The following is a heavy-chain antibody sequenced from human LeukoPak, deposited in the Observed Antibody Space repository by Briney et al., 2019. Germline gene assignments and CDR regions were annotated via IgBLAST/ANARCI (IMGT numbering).Heavy chain of an antibody. CDR1: GFTFSSYW. D-gene: IGHD3-3*01. J-gene: IGHJ6*02. CDR2: IKQDGSEK. V-gene: IGHV3-7*01. Sequence: GGSLRLSCAASGFTFSSYWMSWVRQAPGKGLEWVANIKQDGSEKYYVDSVKGRFTISRDNAKNSLYLQMNSLRAEDAAVYYCAREGGVRFLEWLLRYGMDVWGQGTTVTVSS. CDR3: AREGGVRFLEWLLRYGMDV.